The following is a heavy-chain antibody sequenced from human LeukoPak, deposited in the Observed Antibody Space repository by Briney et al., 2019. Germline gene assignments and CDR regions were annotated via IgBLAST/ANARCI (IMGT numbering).Heavy chain of an antibody. CDR1: GGTFSSYA. CDR2: IIPIFGTA. D-gene: IGHD1-20*01. Sequence: GVSVKVSCKASGGTFSSYAISWVRQAPGQGLEWMGGIIPIFGTANYAQKFQDRVTITADESTSTAYMELSSLRSEDTAVYYCARLDRITGTTALDYWGQGTLVTVSS. J-gene: IGHJ4*02. CDR3: ARLDRITGTTALDY. V-gene: IGHV1-69*13.